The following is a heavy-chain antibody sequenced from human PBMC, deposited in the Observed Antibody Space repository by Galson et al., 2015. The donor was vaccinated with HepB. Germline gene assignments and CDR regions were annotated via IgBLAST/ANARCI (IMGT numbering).Heavy chain of an antibody. CDR2: IYPGDSDT. D-gene: IGHD2-15*01. V-gene: IGHV5-51*01. J-gene: IGHJ4*02. CDR1: GYSFTSYW. CDR3: ARRESLGYCSGGNCYVDY. Sequence: QSGAEVKKPGESLKISCKGSGYSFTSYWIGWVRQMPGKGLEWMGIIYPGDSDTTYSPSFQGQVTISVDRSINTAYLQWSSLKASDTAMYYCARRESLGYCSGGNCYVDYWGQGTLVTVSS.